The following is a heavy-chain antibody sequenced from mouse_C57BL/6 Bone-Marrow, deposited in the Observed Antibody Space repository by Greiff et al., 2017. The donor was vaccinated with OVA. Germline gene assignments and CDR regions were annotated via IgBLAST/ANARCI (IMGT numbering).Heavy chain of an antibody. CDR3: ARVPYWYFDV. CDR1: GYTFTDYY. Sequence: VQLQQSGPVLVKPGASVKMSCKASGYTFTDYYMNWVKQSHGKSLEWIGVINPYNGGTSYNQKFKGKATLTVDKSSSTAYMELNSLTSEDSAVYYCARVPYWYFDVWGTGTTVTVSS. CDR2: INPYNGGT. V-gene: IGHV1-19*01. J-gene: IGHJ1*03.